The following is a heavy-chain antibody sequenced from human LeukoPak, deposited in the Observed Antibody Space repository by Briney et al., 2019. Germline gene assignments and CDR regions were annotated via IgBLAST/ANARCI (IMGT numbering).Heavy chain of an antibody. Sequence: PSETLSLTCIVSGGSISSYYWSWIRQPPGKGLEWIGYIYYSGSTNYNPSLKSRVTISVDTSKNQFSLKLSSVTAADTAVYYCARVVAAAGKVWFDPWGQGTLVTVSS. CDR3: ARVVAAAGKVWFDP. CDR1: GGSISSYY. J-gene: IGHJ5*02. D-gene: IGHD6-13*01. CDR2: IYYSGST. V-gene: IGHV4-59*01.